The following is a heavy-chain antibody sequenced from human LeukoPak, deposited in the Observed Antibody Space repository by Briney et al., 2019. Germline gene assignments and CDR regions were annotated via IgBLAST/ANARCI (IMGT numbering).Heavy chain of an antibody. D-gene: IGHD6-19*01. CDR3: ARVGYSSGRYRN. CDR2: ISGSGGST. Sequence: GGSLRLSCAASGFTFSSYAMSWVRQAPGKGLEWVSAISGSGGSTYYADSVKGRFTISRDNSKNTLYLQMNSLRAEDTAVYYCARVGYSSGRYRNWGQGTLVTVSS. V-gene: IGHV3-23*01. J-gene: IGHJ4*02. CDR1: GFTFSSYA.